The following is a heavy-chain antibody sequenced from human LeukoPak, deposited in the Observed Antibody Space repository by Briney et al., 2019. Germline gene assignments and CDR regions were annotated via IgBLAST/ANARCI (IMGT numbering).Heavy chain of an antibody. V-gene: IGHV4-4*07. CDR2: IHTSGST. CDR1: GGSISSYY. Sequence: SETLSLTCTVSGGSISSYYWSWIRQPAGKGLEWIGRIHTSGSTNYSPSLKSRVTISVDTSKNQFSLKLSSVTAADTAVYYCARGTYYYDSSGYYYYYYYYMDVWGKGTTVTISS. CDR3: ARGTYYYDSSGYYYYYYYYMDV. D-gene: IGHD3-22*01. J-gene: IGHJ6*03.